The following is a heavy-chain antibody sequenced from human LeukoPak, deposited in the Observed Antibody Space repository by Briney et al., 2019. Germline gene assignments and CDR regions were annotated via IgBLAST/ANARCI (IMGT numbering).Heavy chain of an antibody. CDR2: ITSSGTYI. J-gene: IGHJ4*02. CDR3: ARGSSNHPPYYFDY. Sequence: GGSLRLSCAASGFTFTNYNMNWVRQAPGKGLEWDSSITSSGTYIFYADSVKGRFTISRDNAKNSLYLQMNSLRAEDSAVYYCARGSSNHPPYYFDYWGQGTLVTVSS. V-gene: IGHV3-21*01. CDR1: GFTFTNYN. D-gene: IGHD2-2*01.